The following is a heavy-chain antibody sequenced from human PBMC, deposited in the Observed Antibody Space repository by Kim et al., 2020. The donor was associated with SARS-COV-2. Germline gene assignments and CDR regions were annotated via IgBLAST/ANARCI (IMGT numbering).Heavy chain of an antibody. D-gene: IGHD3-3*01. Sequence: GGSLRLSCAASGFIFGNDAMSWVRRAPGKGLEWVSAISGNGGSTDYADSVKGRFTISRDNSKTTVYLQMNSLRAEDTAVYYCARTPYYDFWSGYFYLHHWGEEPRVPLPS. CDR3: ARTPYYDFWSGYFYLHH. J-gene: IGHJ4*02. V-gene: IGHV3-23*01. CDR1: GFIFGNDA. CDR2: ISGNGGST.